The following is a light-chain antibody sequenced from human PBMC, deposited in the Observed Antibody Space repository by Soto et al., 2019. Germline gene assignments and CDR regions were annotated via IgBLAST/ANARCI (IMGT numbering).Light chain of an antibody. Sequence: QLVLTQPPSASGSPGQSVTISCTGTSSDVGGYNYVSWYQQHPGKAPKLMIYEVSKRPSGVPDRFSGSKSGNTASLTVSGLQAEDEADYYCSSYAGSNNWVFGGGTKVTVL. J-gene: IGLJ3*02. CDR2: EVS. V-gene: IGLV2-8*01. CDR1: SSDVGGYNY. CDR3: SSYAGSNNWV.